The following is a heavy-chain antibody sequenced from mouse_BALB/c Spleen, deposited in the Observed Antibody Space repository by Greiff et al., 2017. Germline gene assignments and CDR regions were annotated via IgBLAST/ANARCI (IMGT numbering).Heavy chain of an antibody. J-gene: IGHJ3*01. CDR2: IDPANGNT. Sequence: VQLKQSGAELVKPGASVKLSCTASGFNIKDTYMHWVKQRPEQGLEWIGRIDPANGNTKYDPKFQGKATITADTSSNTAYLQLSSLTSEDTAVYYCAIFYDYDGAYWGQGTLVTVSA. CDR3: AIFYDYDGAY. V-gene: IGHV14-3*02. D-gene: IGHD2-4*01. CDR1: GFNIKDTY.